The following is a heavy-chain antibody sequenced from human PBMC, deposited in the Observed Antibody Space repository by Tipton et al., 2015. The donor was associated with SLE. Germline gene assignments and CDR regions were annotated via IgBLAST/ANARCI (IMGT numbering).Heavy chain of an antibody. V-gene: IGHV1-18*01. Sequence: QSGAEVKKPGASVKVSCKASGYTFTSYGISWVRQAPGQGLEWMGWISAYNGNTNYAQKLQGRVTMTTDTPTSTSYMELRSLRSDDTTVYYCAGPAAGSSGYYYFGMDVWGQGTTVTVSS. CDR1: GYTFTSYG. D-gene: IGHD2-2*01. J-gene: IGHJ6*02. CDR3: AGPAAGSSGYYYFGMDV. CDR2: ISAYNGNT.